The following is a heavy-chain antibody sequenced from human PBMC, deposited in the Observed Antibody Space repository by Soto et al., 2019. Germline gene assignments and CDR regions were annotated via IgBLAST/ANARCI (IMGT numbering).Heavy chain of an antibody. CDR2: INPNSGGT. CDR1: GYTFTGYY. Sequence: QVQLVQSGAEVKKPGASVKVSCKASGYTFTGYYMHWVRQAPGQGLEWMGRINPNSGGTNYAQKFQGWVTMTRDTSISTAYMELSRLRSDDTAVYYCARMMTTVTLANYYGMDVWGQGTTVTVSS. V-gene: IGHV1-2*04. D-gene: IGHD4-17*01. J-gene: IGHJ6*02. CDR3: ARMMTTVTLANYYGMDV.